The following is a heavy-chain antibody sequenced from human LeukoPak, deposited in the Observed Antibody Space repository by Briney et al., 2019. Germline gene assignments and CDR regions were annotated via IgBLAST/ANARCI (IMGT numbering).Heavy chain of an antibody. CDR2: ISYDGSNK. Sequence: GGSLRLSCAASGFTFSSYAMHWVRQALGKGLEWVAVISYDGSNKYYADSVKGRFTISRDNSKNTLYLQMNSLRAEDTAVYYCAKDSSGYYPYYFDYWGQGTLVTVSS. CDR3: AKDSSGYYPYYFDY. J-gene: IGHJ4*02. V-gene: IGHV3-30-3*01. D-gene: IGHD3-22*01. CDR1: GFTFSSYA.